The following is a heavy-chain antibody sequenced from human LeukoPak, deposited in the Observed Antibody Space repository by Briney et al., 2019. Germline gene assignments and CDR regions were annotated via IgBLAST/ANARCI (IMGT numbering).Heavy chain of an antibody. CDR1: GGSISSGGYS. Sequence: SETLSLTCTVSGGSISSGGYSWSWIRQHPGKGLEWIGYIYYSGSTYYNPSLKSRVTISVDTSKNQFSLKLSSVTAADTAVYYCARVGITMIVVDYWGQGTLVTVSS. V-gene: IGHV4-31*03. CDR2: IYYSGST. D-gene: IGHD3-22*01. J-gene: IGHJ4*02. CDR3: ARVGITMIVVDY.